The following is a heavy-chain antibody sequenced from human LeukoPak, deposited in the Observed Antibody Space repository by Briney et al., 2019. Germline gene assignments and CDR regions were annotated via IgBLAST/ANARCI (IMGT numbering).Heavy chain of an antibody. Sequence: SETLSLTCTVSGGSISSYYWSWIRQPPGKGLEWIGYIYYSGSTNYNPSLKSRVTISVDTSKNQFSLKLSSVTAADTAVYYCARAGGSGSYYKPPDYYYYMDVWGKGTTVTVSS. V-gene: IGHV4-59*01. CDR3: ARAGGSGSYYKPPDYYYYMDV. CDR1: GGSISSYY. CDR2: IYYSGST. J-gene: IGHJ6*03. D-gene: IGHD3-10*01.